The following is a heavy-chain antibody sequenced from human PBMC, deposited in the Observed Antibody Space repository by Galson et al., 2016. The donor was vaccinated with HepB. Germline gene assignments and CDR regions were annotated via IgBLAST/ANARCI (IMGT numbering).Heavy chain of an antibody. D-gene: IGHD4-23*01. CDR2: ITSDGTIS. CDR3: VRDHSVVPRTAYNWFDP. Sequence: SLRLSCAASGFAFSSHWMHWVRQALGKGMVWVSRITSDGTISNSADSVKGRVTITRDHTKNTLYLQMNSLRAEDTAVCFCVRDHSVVPRTAYNWFDPWGRGTLVTVSS. V-gene: IGHV3-74*01. J-gene: IGHJ5*02. CDR1: GFAFSSHW.